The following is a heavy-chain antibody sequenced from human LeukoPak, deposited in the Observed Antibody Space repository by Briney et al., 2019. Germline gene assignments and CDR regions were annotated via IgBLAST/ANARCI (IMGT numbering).Heavy chain of an antibody. CDR2: IYYSGST. CDR3: ARTGGEYYDILTGYSYYFDY. J-gene: IGHJ4*02. Sequence: PSETLSLTCTVSGGSISSSSYYWGWIRQPPGKGLEWIGRIYYSGSTYYNPSLKSRVTISVDTSKNQFSLKLSSVTAADTAVYYCARTGGEYYDILTGYSYYFDYWGQGTLVTVSS. D-gene: IGHD3-9*01. V-gene: IGHV4-39*01. CDR1: GGSISSSSYY.